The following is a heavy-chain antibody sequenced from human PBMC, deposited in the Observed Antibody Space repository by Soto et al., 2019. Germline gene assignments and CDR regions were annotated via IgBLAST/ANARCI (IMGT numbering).Heavy chain of an antibody. CDR1: DVSISGGGYY. D-gene: IGHD2-8*02. J-gene: IGHJ4*02. CDR2: IYHTGTT. V-gene: IGHV4-31*03. CDR3: ARITGLQGLTDY. Sequence: QVQLQESGPGLVKPSQTLSLTCTVSDVSISGGGYYWSWIRQLPGKGLEWIGYIYHTGTTYYSPSLKSRVTISVDTSKNQFSLRLNSVTAADTAGYYCARITGLQGLTDYWGQGTLVTVSS.